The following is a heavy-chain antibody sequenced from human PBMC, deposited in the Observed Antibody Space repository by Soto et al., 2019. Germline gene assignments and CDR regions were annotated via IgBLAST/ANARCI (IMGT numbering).Heavy chain of an antibody. Sequence: QITLKESGPALMKPTQTLTLTCTFSGFSLSTSGVGVGWIRQPPGKALEWLALIYWDDDKRYSPSLRSRLSITKDTSKNEVVLTMTNMDPVDTASYYCVHRHIFAGQANWFDPWGQGTLVTVSS. V-gene: IGHV2-5*02. CDR3: VHRHIFAGQANWFDP. CDR1: GFSLSTSGVG. J-gene: IGHJ5*02. D-gene: IGHD2-21*01. CDR2: IYWDDDK.